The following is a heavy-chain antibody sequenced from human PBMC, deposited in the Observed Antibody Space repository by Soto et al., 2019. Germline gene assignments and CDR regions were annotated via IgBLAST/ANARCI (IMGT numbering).Heavy chain of an antibody. CDR3: AKDHEAVAGSLDS. CDR1: GFPFSTYA. CDR2: ISRDVGTP. D-gene: IGHD6-19*01. V-gene: IGHV3-23*01. Sequence: EVQLLESGGGLVQPGGSLRLSCAASGFPFSTYAMGWVRQAPGRGLEWVSSISRDVGTPYYADSVRGRFTISKDNSKSTLYLQMNSLRAEDTAVYYCAKDHEAVAGSLDSWGQGTMVTVSS. J-gene: IGHJ4*02.